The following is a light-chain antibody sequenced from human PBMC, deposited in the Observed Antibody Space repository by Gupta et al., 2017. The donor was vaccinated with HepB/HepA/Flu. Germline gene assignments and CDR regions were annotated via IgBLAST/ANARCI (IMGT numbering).Light chain of an antibody. J-gene: IGLJ1*01. CDR3: AAWDDSLNGYV. CDR1: SSNVGSNP. V-gene: IGLV1-44*01. CDR2: SNN. Sequence: QSVLTQPPSASGTPGQSVTISCSGSSSNVGSNPVNWYQPLPVTASKLLIYSNNQGTSGVPDRSAGSKAGTSAYPAIRGLQWEDEADDDYAAWDDSLNGYVFGTGTRV.